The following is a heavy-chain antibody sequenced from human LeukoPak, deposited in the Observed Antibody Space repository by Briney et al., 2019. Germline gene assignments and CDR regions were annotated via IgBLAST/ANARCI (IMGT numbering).Heavy chain of an antibody. V-gene: IGHV1-69*13. CDR1: GGSFSSYA. CDR3: ARLTIGDYGDRESGFDY. Sequence: SVEVSCKASGGSFSSYAISWVRQAPGQGLEWMGGILPIVNTADYAQKFQGRVTITADESTSTAYMDLSSLRSEDTAVYYCARLTIGDYGDRESGFDYWGQGTLVTVSS. CDR2: ILPIVNTA. D-gene: IGHD4-17*01. J-gene: IGHJ4*02.